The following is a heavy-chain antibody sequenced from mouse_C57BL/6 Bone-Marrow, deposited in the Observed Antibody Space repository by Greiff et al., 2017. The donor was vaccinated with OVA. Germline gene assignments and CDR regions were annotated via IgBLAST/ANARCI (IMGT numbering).Heavy chain of an antibody. J-gene: IGHJ2*01. CDR2: ISSGGSYT. Sequence: EVKLVESGGGLVKPGGSLKLSCAASGFTFSSYGMSWVRQTPDKRLEWVATISSGGSYTYYPDSVKGRFTISRDNAKNTLYLQMSSLKSEDTAMYYCARRSNYFDYWGQGTTLTVSS. V-gene: IGHV5-6*03. CDR3: ARRSNYFDY. CDR1: GFTFSSYG. D-gene: IGHD5-1*01.